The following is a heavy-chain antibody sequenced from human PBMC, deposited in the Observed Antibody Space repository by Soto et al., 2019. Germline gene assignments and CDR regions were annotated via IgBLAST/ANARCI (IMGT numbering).Heavy chain of an antibody. CDR3: ARDHGQWCSGGSCYHWFDP. J-gene: IGHJ5*02. CDR2: ISAYNGNT. V-gene: IGHV1-18*01. Sequence: GASVKVSCKASGYTFTSYGIIWVRQAPGQGLEWMGWISAYNGNTNYAQKLQGRVTMTTDTSTSTAYMELRSLRYDDTAVYYCARDHGQWCSGGSCYHWFDPSGQGNLVNVSS. D-gene: IGHD2-15*01. CDR1: GYTFTSYG.